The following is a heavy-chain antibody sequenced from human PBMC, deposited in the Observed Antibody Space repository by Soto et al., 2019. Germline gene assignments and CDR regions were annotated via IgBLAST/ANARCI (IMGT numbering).Heavy chain of an antibody. CDR3: VRDLRVMSIAVGYDH. CDR2: ISYDGGNK. D-gene: IGHD6-6*01. J-gene: IGHJ4*02. CDR1: GFTFSDYW. Sequence: PGGSLRLSCAASGFTFSDYWMHWVRQAPGKGLEWVAYISYDGGNKYSADSVKGRFTISRDNSKNTLYLQMNSLRVDDTGVYYCVRDLRVMSIAVGYDHWGQGTLVTVSS. V-gene: IGHV3-30*03.